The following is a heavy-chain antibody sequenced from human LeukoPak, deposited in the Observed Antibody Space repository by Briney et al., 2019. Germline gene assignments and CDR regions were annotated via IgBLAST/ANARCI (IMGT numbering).Heavy chain of an antibody. Sequence: GASVKVSCKASGNTFPTYGITWVRQAPGQGLEWMGWISTYNGNTQYAQKLQGRVTMTTDASTNTAYMALRSLRSNDTAVYYCARPAKGAYYYYYMDVWGTGTTVTVSS. D-gene: IGHD2-2*01. V-gene: IGHV1-18*01. CDR2: ISTYNGNT. CDR3: ARPAKGAYYYYYMDV. CDR1: GNTFPTYG. J-gene: IGHJ6*03.